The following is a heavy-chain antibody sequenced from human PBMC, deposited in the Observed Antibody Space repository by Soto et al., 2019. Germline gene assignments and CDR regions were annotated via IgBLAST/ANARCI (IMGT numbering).Heavy chain of an antibody. Sequence: ESGGGVVQPGGSLRLSCAASGFTFNTYGMNWVRQTPGKGLEWVAVIWYDGSKKYYADSVKGRFTISRDNSKNTLYLQMSSLRADDTAVYYCARVGVAGTTAHFDYWGQGTLVTVSS. CDR1: GFTFNTYG. CDR3: ARVGVAGTTAHFDY. J-gene: IGHJ4*02. D-gene: IGHD1-1*01. CDR2: IWYDGSKK. V-gene: IGHV3-33*01.